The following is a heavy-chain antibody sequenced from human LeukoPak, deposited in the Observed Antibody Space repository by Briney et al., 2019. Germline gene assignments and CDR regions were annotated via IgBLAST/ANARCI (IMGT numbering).Heavy chain of an antibody. CDR2: IYTSGST. J-gene: IGHJ5*02. CDR3: ARDRGPYSSGWYWFDP. CDR1: GGSISSYY. Sequence: KPSETLSLTCTVSGGSISSYYWSWIRQPAGKGLEWIGRIYTSGSTNYNPSLKSRVTISVDKSKNQFSLKLSSVTAADTAVYYCARDRGPYSSGWYWFDPWGQGTLVTVSS. V-gene: IGHV4-4*07. D-gene: IGHD6-19*01.